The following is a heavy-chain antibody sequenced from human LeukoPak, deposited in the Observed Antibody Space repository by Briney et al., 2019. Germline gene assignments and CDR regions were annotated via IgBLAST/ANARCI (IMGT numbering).Heavy chain of an antibody. CDR3: AVRYCDILTGVDAFDI. V-gene: IGHV3-21*01. CDR2: IISSSSHI. Sequence: PGGSLTLSCAASGFTFSSYSMNWVRQAPGKGLEWVSSIISSSSHIYYAPSVKGRFTISTDNATNSLYLQMNSLRAEDTAVYYGAVRYCDILTGVDAFDIWGEGTMVTVPS. J-gene: IGHJ3*02. D-gene: IGHD3-9*01. CDR1: GFTFSSYS.